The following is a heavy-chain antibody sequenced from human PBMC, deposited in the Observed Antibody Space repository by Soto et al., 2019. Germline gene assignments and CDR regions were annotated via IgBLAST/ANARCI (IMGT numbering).Heavy chain of an antibody. J-gene: IGHJ6*02. CDR2: INAYNGNT. D-gene: IGHD3-16*01. V-gene: IGHV1-18*01. CDR3: AMVDVYVTPSPQDV. Sequence: ASVKVSCKASGYRFTSYGIGWVRQAPGQGLEWMGWINAYNGNTNYAQNLQGRVTLTTDTSTSTAYMELRSLRSNDTAVYYCAMVDVYVTPSPQDVWAQGTTVTVSS. CDR1: GYRFTSYG.